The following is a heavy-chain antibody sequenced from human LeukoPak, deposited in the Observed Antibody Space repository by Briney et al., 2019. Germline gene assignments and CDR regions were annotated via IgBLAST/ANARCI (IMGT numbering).Heavy chain of an antibody. CDR2: IRSKANSYAT. CDR3: SSYGSGSYYRPYY. J-gene: IGHJ4*02. CDR1: GFSFSGSG. V-gene: IGHV3-73*01. D-gene: IGHD3-10*01. Sequence: GGSLKLSCVASGFSFSGSGMHWVRQTSGKGLEWVGHIRSKANSYATTYAASVKGRFTISRDDSKNTVYLQMNSLKTEDAAVYYCSSYGSGSYYRPYYWGQGTLATVSS.